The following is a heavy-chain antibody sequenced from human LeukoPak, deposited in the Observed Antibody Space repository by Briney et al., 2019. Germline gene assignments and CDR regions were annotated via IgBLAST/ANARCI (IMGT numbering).Heavy chain of an antibody. CDR1: GFTFSNYG. CDR2: ISYDGSNK. D-gene: IGHD4-17*01. V-gene: IGHV3-30*03. Sequence: GRSLRLSCAASGFTFSNYGMHWVRQAPGKGLEWVAVISYDGSNKYYADSVKGRFTISRDNSKNTLYLQMNSLRAEDTAVYYCATLDYGDYSDAFDIWGQGTMVTVSS. J-gene: IGHJ3*02. CDR3: ATLDYGDYSDAFDI.